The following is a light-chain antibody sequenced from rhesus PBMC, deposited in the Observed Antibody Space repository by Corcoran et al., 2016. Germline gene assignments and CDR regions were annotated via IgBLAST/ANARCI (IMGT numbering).Light chain of an antibody. CDR2: GAS. V-gene: IGKV3-42*03. Sequence: EIGMTQSLATLSLSPGERAILSCRASQSVNSNLAWYQQRPGQAPSLLISGASRRATGLPERFSGRGSGTDFTLTISSLEPEDFALYYCQQYSYWPLTFGGGTKVEIK. J-gene: IGKJ4*01. CDR1: QSVNSN. CDR3: QQYSYWPLT.